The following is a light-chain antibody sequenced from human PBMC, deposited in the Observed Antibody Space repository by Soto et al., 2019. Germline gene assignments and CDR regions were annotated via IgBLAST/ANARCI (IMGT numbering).Light chain of an antibody. Sequence: DIPMTQSTSSLSASVGDSVTITCRACESIRSNLNWYQQKPGKAPKLLIYAASSLQSGIPSRFSGSGSGTDFTLTISSLQPEDFATYYCQQRYSTPPTFGQGTKVEIK. CDR1: ESIRSN. J-gene: IGKJ1*01. V-gene: IGKV1-39*01. CDR3: QQRYSTPPT. CDR2: AAS.